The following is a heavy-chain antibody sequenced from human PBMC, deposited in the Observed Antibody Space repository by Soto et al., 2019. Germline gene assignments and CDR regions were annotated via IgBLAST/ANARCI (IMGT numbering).Heavy chain of an antibody. CDR3: ASSYYHLSAGYRYYDSFYFDN. V-gene: IGHV4-39*02. D-gene: IGHD3-9*01. Sequence: PSETLSLTCAVSGASISNTSYFWGWIRQPPGKGLEWVGKMFSTGSSTYNPSLKSRVTFSVDTSKNHFSLRLFSMTASDTAVYFCASSYYHLSAGYRYYDSFYFDNWGPGTLVTVSS. CDR2: MFSTGSS. CDR1: GASISNTSYF. J-gene: IGHJ4*02.